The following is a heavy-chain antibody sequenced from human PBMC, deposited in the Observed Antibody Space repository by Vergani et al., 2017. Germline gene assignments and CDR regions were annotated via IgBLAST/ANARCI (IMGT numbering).Heavy chain of an antibody. J-gene: IGHJ5*02. Sequence: EVQLLESGGGLVQPGGSLRLSCAASGFTFSSYAMSWVRQAPGKGLEWVSAISGSGGSTYYADSVKGRFPISRDNSKNTLYLQMNSLRAEDTAVYYCAKDEGFSNWFDPWGQGTLVTVSS. CDR1: GFTFSSYA. V-gene: IGHV3-23*01. CDR3: AKDEGFSNWFDP. CDR2: ISGSGGST.